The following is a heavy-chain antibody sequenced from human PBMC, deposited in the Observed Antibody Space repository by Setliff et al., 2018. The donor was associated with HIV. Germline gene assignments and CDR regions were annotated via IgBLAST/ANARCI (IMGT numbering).Heavy chain of an antibody. Sequence: SETLSLTCAVSSGSISSSNWWSWVRQPPGKELEWIGEIYHSGSTNYNPSLKSRVTISLDRSKTQFSLKLSSVTAADTAVYYCARSPLYSGYERYYFDYWGQGTLVTVSS. CDR1: SGSISSSNW. CDR3: ARSPLYSGYERYYFDY. CDR2: IYHSGST. V-gene: IGHV4-4*02. J-gene: IGHJ4*02. D-gene: IGHD5-12*01.